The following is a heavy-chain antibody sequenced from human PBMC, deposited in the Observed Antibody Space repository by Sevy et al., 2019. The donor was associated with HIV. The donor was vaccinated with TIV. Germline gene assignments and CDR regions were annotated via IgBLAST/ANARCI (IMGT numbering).Heavy chain of an antibody. CDR2: IIPIFGTA. CDR3: ARVGYNHYYYYYGMDV. D-gene: IGHD5-12*01. Sequence: ASVKVSCKASGGTFSSYAISWVRQAPGQGLEWMAGIIPIFGTANYAQKFQGRVTITADESTSTAYMELSSLRSEDTTVYHCARVGYNHYYYYYGMDVWGQGTTVTVSS. J-gene: IGHJ6*02. V-gene: IGHV1-69*13. CDR1: GGTFSSYA.